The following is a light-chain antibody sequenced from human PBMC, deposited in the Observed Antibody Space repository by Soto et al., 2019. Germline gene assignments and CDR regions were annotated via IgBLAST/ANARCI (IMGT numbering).Light chain of an antibody. V-gene: IGKV1-13*02. CDR1: QGISTL. Sequence: AIQLTQSPSSLSASVGDRVTISCRASQGISTLFAWYQQKPGKAPKLLIYDASTLESGVPSRFGGSGSGADFTLTISSLQPEDFATYYCQKYNSPPRTFGQGTKVEV. CDR2: DAS. CDR3: QKYNSPPRT. J-gene: IGKJ1*01.